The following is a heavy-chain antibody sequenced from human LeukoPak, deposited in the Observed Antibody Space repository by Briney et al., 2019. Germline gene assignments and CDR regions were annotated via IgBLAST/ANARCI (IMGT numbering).Heavy chain of an antibody. CDR1: GGTFSSYA. CDR3: ARDHADIVVVPAAILNPYNWFDP. V-gene: IGHV1-69*01. CDR2: IIPIFGTA. Sequence: ASVKVSCKASGGTFSSYAISWVRQAPGQGLEWMGGIIPIFGTANYAQKFQGRVTITADESTSTVYMELSSLRSEDTAVYYCARDHADIVVVPAAILNPYNWFDPWGQGTLVTVSS. D-gene: IGHD2-2*01. J-gene: IGHJ5*02.